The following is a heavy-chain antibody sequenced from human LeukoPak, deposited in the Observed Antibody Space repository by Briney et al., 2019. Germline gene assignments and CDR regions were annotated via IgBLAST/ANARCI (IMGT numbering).Heavy chain of an antibody. D-gene: IGHD6-13*01. V-gene: IGHV4-39*07. Sequence: PSETLSLTCTVSGGSISSSSYYWGWIRQPPGKGLEWIGSIYYSGNTYYNPSLKSRVTISVDTSKNQFSLKLSSVTAADTAVYYCARDHGSSSWYEGGNWFDPWGQGALVTVSS. J-gene: IGHJ5*02. CDR3: ARDHGSSSWYEGGNWFDP. CDR2: IYYSGNT. CDR1: GGSISSSSYY.